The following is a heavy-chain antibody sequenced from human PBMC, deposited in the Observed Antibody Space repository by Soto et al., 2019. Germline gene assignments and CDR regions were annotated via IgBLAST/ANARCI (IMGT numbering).Heavy chain of an antibody. J-gene: IGHJ4*02. CDR3: AHWKSTLTGYYNPTLFDY. Sequence: SGPTLVNPTQTLTLTCTFSGFSLSISEVSVGWIRQPPGKALEWLAFIYGDDDKRYSPSLKSRLTITKDTSKNQVVLTITNMDPVDTATYYCAHWKSTLTGYYNPTLFDYWGQGTLVTVSS. D-gene: IGHD3-9*01. V-gene: IGHV2-5*02. CDR2: IYGDDDK. CDR1: GFSLSISEVS.